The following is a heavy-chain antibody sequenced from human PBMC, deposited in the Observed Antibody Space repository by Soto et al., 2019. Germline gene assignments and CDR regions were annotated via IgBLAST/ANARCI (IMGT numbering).Heavy chain of an antibody. CDR1: GFTFSNYW. V-gene: IGHV3-7*05. CDR2: IKQDGSEK. J-gene: IGHJ6*02. CDR3: ARVTMVRGGIGPAYYYYGMDV. Sequence: EVQLVESGGGLVQPGGSLRLSCAASGFTFSNYWMSWVRQAPGKGLEWVANIKQDGSEKYYVDSVKGRFTISRDNAKNSLYLQMNSLRAEDTAVYYCARVTMVRGGIGPAYYYYGMDVWGQGTTVTVSS. D-gene: IGHD3-10*01.